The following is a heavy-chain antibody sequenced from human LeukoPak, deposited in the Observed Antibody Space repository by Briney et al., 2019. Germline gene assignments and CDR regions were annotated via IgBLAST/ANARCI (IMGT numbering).Heavy chain of an antibody. D-gene: IGHD3-22*01. CDR1: GGSFSGYY. CDR2: INHSGST. CDR3: ARVWGYYYDSSGYYPNSPGAFDI. V-gene: IGHV4-34*01. Sequence: PSETLSLTCAVYGGSFSGYYWSWIRQPPGKGLEWIGEINHSGSTNYNPSLKSRVTISVDTSKNQFSLKLSSVTAADTAVYYCARVWGYYYDSSGYYPNSPGAFDIWGQGTMVTVSS. J-gene: IGHJ3*02.